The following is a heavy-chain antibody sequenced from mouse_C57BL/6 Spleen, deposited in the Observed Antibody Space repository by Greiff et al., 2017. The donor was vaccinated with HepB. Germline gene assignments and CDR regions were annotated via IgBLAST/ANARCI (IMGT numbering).Heavy chain of an antibody. V-gene: IGHV3-6*01. CDR2: ISYDGSN. CDR1: GYSITSGYY. Sequence: EVQLQESGPGLVKPSQSLSLTCSVTGYSITSGYYWNWIRQFPGNKLEWMGYISYDGSNNYNPSLKNRISITRDTSKNQFFLKLNSVTTEDTATYYCAREGNGPTGGFAYWGQGTLVTVSA. D-gene: IGHD1-1*02. J-gene: IGHJ3*01. CDR3: AREGNGPTGGFAY.